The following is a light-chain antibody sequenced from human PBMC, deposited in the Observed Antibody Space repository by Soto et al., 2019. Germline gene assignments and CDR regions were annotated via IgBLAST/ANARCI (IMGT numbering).Light chain of an antibody. CDR1: QGISSF. J-gene: IGKJ3*01. CDR2: GAS. Sequence: IQLTQSPSSLSASVGDRVTITCRASQGISSFLAWYQQKPGKAPKLLIYGASTLATGVPSRFSGSGSGTDFTLTIGSLQPEDFATYYCQQLNSFPIPFGPGTKVDIK. V-gene: IGKV1-9*01. CDR3: QQLNSFPIP.